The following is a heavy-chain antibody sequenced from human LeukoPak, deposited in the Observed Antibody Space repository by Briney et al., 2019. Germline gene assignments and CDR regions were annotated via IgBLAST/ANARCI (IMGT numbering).Heavy chain of an antibody. D-gene: IGHD3-22*01. CDR1: GFTFSSYA. J-gene: IGHJ3*02. V-gene: IGHV3-30-3*01. CDR2: ISYDGSNK. Sequence: QPGGSLRLSCAASGFTFSSYAMHWVRQAPGKGLEWVAVISYDGSNKYYADSVKGRFTISRDNSKNTLYLQMNSLRAEDTAIYYCAKVRIVVVNDAFDIWGQGTMVTVSS. CDR3: AKVRIVVVNDAFDI.